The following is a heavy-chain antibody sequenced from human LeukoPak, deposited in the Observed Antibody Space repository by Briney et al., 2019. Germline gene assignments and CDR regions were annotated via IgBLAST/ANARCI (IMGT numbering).Heavy chain of an antibody. J-gene: IGHJ5*02. V-gene: IGHV3-30-3*01. CDR1: GFTFSSYA. CDR2: ISFDGSNK. D-gene: IGHD3-16*01. CDR3: AREELGSSLGFDP. Sequence: QTGGSLRLSCAASGFTFSSYAMHWVRQPPGKGLEWVAVISFDGSNKYYADSVKGRFTISRDNSKNTLYLQMNSLRAEDTAVYYCAREELGSSLGFDPWGQGTLVTVSS.